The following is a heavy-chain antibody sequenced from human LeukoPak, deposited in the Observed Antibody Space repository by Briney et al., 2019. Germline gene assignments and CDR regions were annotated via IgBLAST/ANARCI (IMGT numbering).Heavy chain of an antibody. CDR3: AKWGDFDVLTGYYVPDF. CDR1: GFTFSNYA. D-gene: IGHD3-9*01. CDR2: ITGSGGNT. V-gene: IGHV3-23*01. Sequence: PGASLRLSCAASGFTFSNYAMSWVRQAPGKGLEWVSAITGSGGNTYYADSVKGRFTISRDNSKNTVYLQMNSLRDEDTAVYYCAKWGDFDVLTGYYVPDFWGQGTLVTVSS. J-gene: IGHJ4*02.